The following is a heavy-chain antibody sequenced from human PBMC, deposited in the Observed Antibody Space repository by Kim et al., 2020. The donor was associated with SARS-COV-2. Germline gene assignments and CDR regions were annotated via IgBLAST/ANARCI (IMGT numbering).Heavy chain of an antibody. CDR2: IRSKANSYAT. V-gene: IGHV3-73*01. Sequence: GGSLRLSCAASGFTFSGSAMHWVRQASGKGLEWVGRIRSKANSYATAYAASVKGRFTISRDDSKNTAYLQMNSLKTEDTAVYYCTSQYYDILTGYYTGYWGQGTLVTVSS. CDR3: TSQYYDILTGYYTGY. D-gene: IGHD3-9*01. J-gene: IGHJ4*02. CDR1: GFTFSGSA.